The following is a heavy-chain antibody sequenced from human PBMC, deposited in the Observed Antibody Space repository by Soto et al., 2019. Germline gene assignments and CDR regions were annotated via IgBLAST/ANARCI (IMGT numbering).Heavy chain of an antibody. CDR3: ARENYSSSSPSLGY. Sequence: LRLSCAASGFTFSSYGMHWVRQAPGKGLEWVAVLWYDGSNKYYADSVKGRFTISRDNSKNTLYLQMNSLRAEDTAVYYCARENYSSSSPSLGYWGQGTLVTVSS. CDR2: LWYDGSNK. D-gene: IGHD6-6*01. V-gene: IGHV3-33*01. J-gene: IGHJ4*02. CDR1: GFTFSSYG.